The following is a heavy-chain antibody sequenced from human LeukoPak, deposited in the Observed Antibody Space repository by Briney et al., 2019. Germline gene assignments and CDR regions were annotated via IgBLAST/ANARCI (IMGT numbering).Heavy chain of an antibody. J-gene: IGHJ4*02. D-gene: IGHD1-26*01. Sequence: SETLSLTCTVSGGSITSDSWWTWVRQPPGKGLEWIGEIYHSGSTRYYPSLKSRVTISVDKSKNQFSLRLNSVTAADTAVYYCARWEPTGVYFDYWGQGTLVTVSS. CDR1: GGSITSDSW. CDR2: IYHSGST. CDR3: ARWEPTGVYFDY. V-gene: IGHV4-4*02.